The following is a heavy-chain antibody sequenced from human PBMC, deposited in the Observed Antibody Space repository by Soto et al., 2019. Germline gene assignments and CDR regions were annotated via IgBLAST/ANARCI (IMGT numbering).Heavy chain of an antibody. J-gene: IGHJ3*02. D-gene: IGHD3-22*01. CDR2: ISGSGGST. CDR3: AKYYYDSSGYYKIRDDAFDI. V-gene: IGHV3-23*01. Sequence: PVGSLRLSCAASGFTFSSYAMSWVRQAPGKGLEWVSAISGSGGSTYYADSVKGRFTISRDNSKNTLYLQMNSLRAEDTAVYYCAKYYYDSSGYYKIRDDAFDIWGQGTMVTVSS. CDR1: GFTFSSYA.